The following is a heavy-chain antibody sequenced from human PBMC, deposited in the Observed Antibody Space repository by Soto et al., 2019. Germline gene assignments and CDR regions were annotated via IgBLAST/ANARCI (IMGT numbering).Heavy chain of an antibody. V-gene: IGHV3-30*18. CDR3: AKGGCGGYYGSGDLPYYYYYGMDV. J-gene: IGHJ6*02. CDR2: ISYDGSNK. Sequence: QVQLVESGGGVVQPGRSLRLSCAASGFTFSSYGMHWVRQAPGKGLEWVAVISYDGSNKYYADSVKGRFTISRDNSKNTLYLQMNSLRADDTAVYYCAKGGCGGYYGSGDLPYYYYYGMDVWGQGTTVTVSS. D-gene: IGHD3-10*01. CDR1: GFTFSSYG.